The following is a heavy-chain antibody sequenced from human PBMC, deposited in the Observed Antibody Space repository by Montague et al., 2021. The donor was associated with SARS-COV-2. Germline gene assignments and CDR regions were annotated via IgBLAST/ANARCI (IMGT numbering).Heavy chain of an antibody. D-gene: IGHD6-19*01. Sequence: SETLSLTCTVSGVSVTDYYWSWIRQPPGKGLEWIGYIYYSGSTNYNPSLKSRVTISVDTSKNQFSLKLSSVTAADTAVYYCARDRRGMAMAGRAYYYYYMDVWGKGTTVTVSS. V-gene: IGHV4-59*02. J-gene: IGHJ6*03. CDR2: IYYSGST. CDR1: GVSVTDYY. CDR3: ARDRRGMAMAGRAYYYYYMDV.